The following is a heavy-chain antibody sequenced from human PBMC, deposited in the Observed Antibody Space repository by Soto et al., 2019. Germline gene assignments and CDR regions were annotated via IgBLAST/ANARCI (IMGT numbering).Heavy chain of an antibody. CDR3: ARLQAGDWNYYYYYMDV. J-gene: IGHJ6*03. CDR2: IYYSGST. V-gene: IGHV4-59*08. CDR1: GGSISSYY. Sequence: SETLSFTCTVSGGSISSYYWSWIRQPPGKGLEWIGYIYYSGSTNYNPSLKSRVTISVDTSKNQFSLKLSSVTAADTAVYYCARLQAGDWNYYYYYMDVWGKGTTVTVSS. D-gene: IGHD1-1*01.